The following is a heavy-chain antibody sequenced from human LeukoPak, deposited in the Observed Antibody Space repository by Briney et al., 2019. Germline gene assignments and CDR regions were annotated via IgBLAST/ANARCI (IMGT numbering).Heavy chain of an antibody. CDR3: ARWYLRRPFDY. Sequence: APVMVSCKASGYTFSSYGISWMRQAPGQGLEWMGWINNYNGDRNSSQKFQGRVTMTTDTSTSTAYMELRSLRSDDTAVYYCARWYLRRPFDYWGQGTLVTVSS. CDR1: GYTFSSYG. CDR2: INNYNGDR. J-gene: IGHJ4*02. D-gene: IGHD6-13*01. V-gene: IGHV1-18*01.